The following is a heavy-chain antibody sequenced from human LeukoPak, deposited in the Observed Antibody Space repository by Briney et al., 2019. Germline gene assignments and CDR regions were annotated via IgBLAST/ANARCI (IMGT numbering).Heavy chain of an antibody. CDR1: GYTFTNYW. J-gene: IGHJ3*01. D-gene: IGHD6-13*01. V-gene: IGHV5-51*01. Sequence: GESLKISCKGSGYTFTNYWIGWGRQMPGKGLEWMGIIYPDDSETAFSPSFQGQVTISADKSINTAFLQWTSLKASDTAMYYCARSQDSSSDAFDVWGQGTMVTVSS. CDR2: IYPDDSET. CDR3: ARSQDSSSDAFDV.